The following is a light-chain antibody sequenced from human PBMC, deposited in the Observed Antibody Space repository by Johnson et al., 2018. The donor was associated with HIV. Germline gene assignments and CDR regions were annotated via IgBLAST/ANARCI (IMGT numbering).Light chain of an antibody. CDR1: SSNIGNHY. Sequence: QSVLTQPPSVSAAPGQKVTISCSGSSSNIGNHYVSWYQQLPGTAPKLLIYDNNKRPSGIPDRFSGSKSGTSATLGITGLQTGDEAYYYGGSWDSIRVGVFGTGTKVTVL. V-gene: IGLV1-51*01. J-gene: IGLJ1*01. CDR3: GSWDSIRVGV. CDR2: DNN.